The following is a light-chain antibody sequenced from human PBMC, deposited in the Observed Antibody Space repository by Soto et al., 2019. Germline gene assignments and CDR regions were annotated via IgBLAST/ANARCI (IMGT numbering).Light chain of an antibody. V-gene: IGLV1-40*01. CDR2: GNS. CDR3: QSYDSSLSGFYV. CDR1: SSNIGAGYD. Sequence: QSVLTQPPSVSGAAVQRVTISCTGSSSNIGAGYDVHWYQQLPGTAPKLLIYGNSNRPSGVPVRFSGSKSGTSASLAITGLQAEDEADYYCQSYDSSLSGFYVFGTGTKLTVL. J-gene: IGLJ1*01.